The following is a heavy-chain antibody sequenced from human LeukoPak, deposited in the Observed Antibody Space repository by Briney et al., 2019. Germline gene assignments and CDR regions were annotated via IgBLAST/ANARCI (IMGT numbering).Heavy chain of an antibody. D-gene: IGHD1-26*01. V-gene: IGHV4-4*09. CDR3: AVTWDVAWDGFDP. CDR1: GASINSYY. CDR2: VHSRGTT. Sequence: PSETLSLTCTVSGASINSYYWSWIRQSPGKGLEWIGYVHSRGTTKYNSSLKSRVIISLDTSKNQFSLKLNSVTAADTAVYYCAVTWDVAWDGFDPWGQGTLVIVSS. J-gene: IGHJ5*02.